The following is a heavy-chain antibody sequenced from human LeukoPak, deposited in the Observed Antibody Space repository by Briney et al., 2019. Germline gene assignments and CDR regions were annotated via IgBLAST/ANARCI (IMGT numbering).Heavy chain of an antibody. D-gene: IGHD5-24*01. V-gene: IGHV3-30*02. CDR1: GFTFSSYG. CDR2: IRYDGSNK. CDR3: AKDESGRDGYNFVY. Sequence: GGSLRLSCAASGFTFSSYGMHWVRQAPGKGLEWVAFIRYDGSNKYYADSVKGRFTISRDNSKNTLYLQMNNLRTEDTAVYYCAKDESGRDGYNFVYWGQGTLVTVSS. J-gene: IGHJ4*02.